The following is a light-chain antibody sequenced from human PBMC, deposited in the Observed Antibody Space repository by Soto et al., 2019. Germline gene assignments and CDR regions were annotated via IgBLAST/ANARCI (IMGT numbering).Light chain of an antibody. CDR1: SSDVGSYNI. V-gene: IGLV2-23*01. CDR3: CSYAGSSTHVV. J-gene: IGLJ2*01. CDR2: EGS. Sequence: QSVLTQPASVSGSPGQSITISCTGTSSDVGSYNIVSWYQQHPGKAPKLMIYEGSKRPSGVSNRFSGSKSGNTASLTISGLQAEDEADYYCCSYAGSSTHVVFGGGTQLTVL.